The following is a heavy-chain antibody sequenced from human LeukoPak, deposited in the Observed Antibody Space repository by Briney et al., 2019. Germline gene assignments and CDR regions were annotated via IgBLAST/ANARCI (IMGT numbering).Heavy chain of an antibody. CDR2: IIPIFGTA. D-gene: IGHD3-10*01. CDR3: ARGSYGSGSSTYYYYYMDV. J-gene: IGHJ6*03. V-gene: IGHV1-69*13. CDR1: GYTFTSYG. Sequence: ASVKVACKASGYTFTSYGISWVRQAPGQGLEWMGWIIPIFGTANYAQKFQGRVTITADESTSTAYMELSSLRSEDTAVYYCARGSYGSGSSTYYYYYMDVWGKGTAVTISS.